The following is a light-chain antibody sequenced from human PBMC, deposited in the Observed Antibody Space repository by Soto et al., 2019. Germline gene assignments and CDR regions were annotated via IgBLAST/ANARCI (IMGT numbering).Light chain of an antibody. J-gene: IGKJ1*01. Sequence: EMVMTQSPATLSVSPGERATLSCGASQSVSSNLAWYQQKPGQAPRLLIYGASTRATGIPARFSGSGSGTEFTLTISSLQSEDFAVYYCQQYNNWPWTFGQGTNVEIK. CDR1: QSVSSN. CDR3: QQYNNWPWT. V-gene: IGKV3-15*01. CDR2: GAS.